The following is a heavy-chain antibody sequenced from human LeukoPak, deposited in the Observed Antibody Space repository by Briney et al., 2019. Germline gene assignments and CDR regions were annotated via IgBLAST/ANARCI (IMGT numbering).Heavy chain of an antibody. CDR2: ISAYNGNT. D-gene: IGHD3-22*01. CDR3: ARVLSLYDSSGYLDY. V-gene: IGHV1-18*01. Sequence: ASVKVSCKASGYTFTSYGISWVRQAPGQGLEWMGWISAYNGNTNYAQKLQGRVTMTTDTSTSTAYMELRSLRSDDTAVYYCARVLSLYDSSGYLDYWRQGTLVTLSS. J-gene: IGHJ4*02. CDR1: GYTFTSYG.